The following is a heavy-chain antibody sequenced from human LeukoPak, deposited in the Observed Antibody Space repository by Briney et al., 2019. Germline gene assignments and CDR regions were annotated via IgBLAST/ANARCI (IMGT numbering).Heavy chain of an antibody. V-gene: IGHV4-59*12. J-gene: IGHJ4*02. CDR1: GGSISGYH. CDR2: IYYSGSS. CDR3: ARKATSGWYYFDC. D-gene: IGHD6-19*01. Sequence: SETLSLTCNVSGGSISGYHWSWIRQPPGKGLEWLGYIYYSGSSNYNPSLKSRVTMSADTSKNQFSLKLSSVTAVDTAVYYCARKATSGWYYFDCWGQGTLVTVSS.